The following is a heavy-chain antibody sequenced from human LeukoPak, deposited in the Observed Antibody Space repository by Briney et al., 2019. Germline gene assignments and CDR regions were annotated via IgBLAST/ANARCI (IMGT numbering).Heavy chain of an antibody. Sequence: PGGSLRLSSAASGFTFSSYSMNSVRQAPGKGLEWVSSIRSSSINIYYADSVKGRFTISRDNAKNSLYLQMNSLRAEDTAVYYCERDAQRLVVPATNWFDPWGQGTLVIVSS. CDR3: ERDAQRLVVPATNWFDP. CDR1: GFTFSSYS. V-gene: IGHV3-21*01. D-gene: IGHD2-2*01. CDR2: IRSSSINI. J-gene: IGHJ5*02.